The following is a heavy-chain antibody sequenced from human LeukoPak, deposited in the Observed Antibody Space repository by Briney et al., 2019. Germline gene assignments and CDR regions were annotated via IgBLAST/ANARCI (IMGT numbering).Heavy chain of an antibody. D-gene: IGHD2-21*02. CDR3: ARDADFVVVTATAYYFDY. J-gene: IGHJ4*02. V-gene: IGHV3-20*04. CDR2: INWNSGST. Sequence: GGSLRLSCAASGFTFDDYGMSWVRQAPGKGLEWVSGINWNSGSTGYADSVKGRFTISRDNAKNSLYLQMNSLRAEDTAVYYCARDADFVVVTATAYYFDYWGQGTLVTVSS. CDR1: GFTFDDYG.